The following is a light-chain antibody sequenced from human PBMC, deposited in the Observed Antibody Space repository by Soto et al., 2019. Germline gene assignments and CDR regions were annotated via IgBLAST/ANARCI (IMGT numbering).Light chain of an antibody. J-gene: IGKJ1*01. CDR3: QQSHRWPPET. Sequence: EIGMTQSPATLAGAPGGGGAVSCGASQSVSSNLAWYQQKPCQDPRLLIYGASTRATGIPARFSGSGSRTTFTLTVRRPQSADFAAHPCQQSHRWPPETFGQGTKVDIK. CDR2: GAS. CDR1: QSVSSN. V-gene: IGKV3-15*01.